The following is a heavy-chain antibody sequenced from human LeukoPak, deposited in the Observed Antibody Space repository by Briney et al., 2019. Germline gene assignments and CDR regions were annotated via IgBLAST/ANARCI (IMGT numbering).Heavy chain of an antibody. Sequence: SETLSLTCTVSGGSISSSSYYWGWIRQPPGKGLEWIGSIYYSGSTYYNPSLKRRVTISVDTSKNQFSLKLSSVTAADTAVYYCARHRSGWLQSSFDYWGQGTLVTVSS. CDR3: ARHRSGWLQSSFDY. CDR1: GGSISSSSYY. CDR2: IYYSGST. J-gene: IGHJ4*02. V-gene: IGHV4-39*01. D-gene: IGHD5-24*01.